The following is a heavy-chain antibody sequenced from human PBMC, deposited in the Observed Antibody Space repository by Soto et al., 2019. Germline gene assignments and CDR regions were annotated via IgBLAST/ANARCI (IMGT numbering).Heavy chain of an antibody. J-gene: IGHJ4*02. CDR2: INDGSEE. Sequence: QVQLVESGGGVVRPGTSLRLSCAATGFSFSAHGMHWVRQAPGKGLEWLAVINDGSEEGYADSVRGRFTISRDNARNILSLQMDNWRAEDSALYYCARDDLFVDNGLDHWGQGTLVTVSS. CDR3: ARDDLFVDNGLDH. V-gene: IGHV3-33*01. CDR1: GFSFSAHG. D-gene: IGHD1-1*01.